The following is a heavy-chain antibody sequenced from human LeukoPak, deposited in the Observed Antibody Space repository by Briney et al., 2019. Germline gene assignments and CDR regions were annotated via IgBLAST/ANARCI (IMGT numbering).Heavy chain of an antibody. Sequence: SETLPLTCTVSGGSISSSSYYWGWIRQPPGKGLEWIGSIYYSGSTYYNPSLKSRVTISVDTSKNQFSLKLSSVTAADTAVYYCARPNDFWSGYYNWGQGTMVTVSS. CDR2: IYYSGST. V-gene: IGHV4-39*01. CDR1: GGSISSSSYY. J-gene: IGHJ3*02. CDR3: ARPNDFWSGYYN. D-gene: IGHD3-3*01.